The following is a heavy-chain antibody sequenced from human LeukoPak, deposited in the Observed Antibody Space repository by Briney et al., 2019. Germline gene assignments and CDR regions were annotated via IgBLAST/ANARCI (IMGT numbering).Heavy chain of an antibody. J-gene: IGHJ4*02. D-gene: IGHD3-10*01. V-gene: IGHV3-7*01. CDR2: INQDGSRI. CDR3: GRGMRDYYGLDY. Sequence: PGGSLRLSCAASGFTFSTYWMTWVRQAPGKGLEWVANINQDGSRINYVDSVKGRFTISRDNAKNSLYLQMNSLTVEDTAVYYCGRGMRDYYGLDYWGQGILVTVSS. CDR1: GFTFSTYW.